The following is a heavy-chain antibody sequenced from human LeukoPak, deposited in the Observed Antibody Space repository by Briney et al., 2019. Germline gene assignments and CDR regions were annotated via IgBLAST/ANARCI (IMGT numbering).Heavy chain of an antibody. J-gene: IGHJ4*02. V-gene: IGHV5-51*01. CDR3: ARLIGYTHYY. D-gene: IGHD5-18*01. CDR2: IYPGGSDT. CDR1: GYRFTSYW. Sequence: GESLKISCEGSGYRFTSYWIAWVRQMPGKGLEWMGIIYPGGSDTRYSPSFQGQVTMSADKSISTAYLQWSSLKASDTAMYYCARLIGYTHYYWGQGTLVTVSS.